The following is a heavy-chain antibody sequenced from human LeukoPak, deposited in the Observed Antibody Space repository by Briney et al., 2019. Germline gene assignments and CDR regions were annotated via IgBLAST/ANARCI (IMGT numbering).Heavy chain of an antibody. J-gene: IGHJ6*03. CDR2: INHSGST. V-gene: IGHV4-34*01. Sequence: SETLSLTCAVYGGSFSGYYWSWIRQPSGKGLEWIGEINHSGSTNYNPSLKRRVTISVDTSKNQFSLKLSSVTAADTAVYYCARGRRLRYYYYYMDVWGKGTTVTVSS. CDR1: GGSFSGYY. CDR3: ARGRRLRYYYYYMDV. D-gene: IGHD4-17*01.